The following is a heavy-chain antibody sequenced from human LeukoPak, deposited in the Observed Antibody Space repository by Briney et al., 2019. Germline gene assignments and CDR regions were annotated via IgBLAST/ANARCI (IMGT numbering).Heavy chain of an antibody. D-gene: IGHD3-22*01. CDR3: ARVDPYYYDSSGYYFRFDY. Sequence: SETLSLTCTVSGGSISSYYWSWIRQPPGKGLEWIGYIYYSGSTNYNPSLKSRVTISVDTSKNQFSLKLSSVTAADTAVYYCARVDPYYYDSSGYYFRFDYWGQGTLVTVSS. V-gene: IGHV4-59*01. J-gene: IGHJ4*02. CDR2: IYYSGST. CDR1: GGSISSYY.